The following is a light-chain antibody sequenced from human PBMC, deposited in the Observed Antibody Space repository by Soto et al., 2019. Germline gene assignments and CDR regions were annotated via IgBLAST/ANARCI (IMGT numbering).Light chain of an antibody. CDR3: CSYAGSVTWV. Sequence: QSVLTQPRSVSGSPGQSVTISCTGTTGDIGAYSFVSWYQLHPGKAPKLMFYDASKRPSGVPDRFSASKSGNTASLTISGLQAEDEADYYCCSYAGSVTWVFGGGTKLTVL. CDR1: TGDIGAYSF. CDR2: DAS. V-gene: IGLV2-11*01. J-gene: IGLJ3*02.